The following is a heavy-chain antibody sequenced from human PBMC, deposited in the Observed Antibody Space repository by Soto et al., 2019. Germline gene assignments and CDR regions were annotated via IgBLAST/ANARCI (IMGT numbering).Heavy chain of an antibody. CDR3: ARHPERIAQIGWFDP. CDR1: GFXFSSYS. CDR2: ISSSSSTI. J-gene: IGHJ5*02. D-gene: IGHD6-13*01. V-gene: IGHV3-48*04. Sequence: PGGSLRLSCAASGFXFSSYSMNWVRQAPGKGLEWVSYISSSSSTIYYADSVKGRFTISRDNAKNSLYLQMNSLRAEDTAVYYCARHPERIAQIGWFDPWGQGTLVTVS.